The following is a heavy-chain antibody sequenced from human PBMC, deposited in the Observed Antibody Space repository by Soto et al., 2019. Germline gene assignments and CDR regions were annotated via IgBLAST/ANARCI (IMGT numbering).Heavy chain of an antibody. J-gene: IGHJ6*02. Sequence: LSLTCTVSGGSISSGGYYWSWIRQHPGKGLEWIGYIYYSGSTYYNPSLKSRVTISVDTSKDQFSLKLSSVTAADTAVYYCARDLIRGYDFWSGYYQAPCYYGMDVWGQGTTVTVSS. CDR3: ARDLIRGYDFWSGYYQAPCYYGMDV. CDR1: GGSISSGGYY. V-gene: IGHV4-31*03. CDR2: IYYSGST. D-gene: IGHD3-3*01.